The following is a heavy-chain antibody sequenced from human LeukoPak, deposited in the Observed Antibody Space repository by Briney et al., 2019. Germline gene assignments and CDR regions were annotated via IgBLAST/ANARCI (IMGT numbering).Heavy chain of an antibody. CDR1: GFTSSSYV. Sequence: GGSLRLSCAASGFTSSSYVMSWVRQAPGKGLEWVSTISGSGGSTHYADSVEGRFIISRDSSKNTLYLQMNSLRVEDTAIYFCAKGRRSTSSDAFDIWGHGTMVTVSS. J-gene: IGHJ3*02. D-gene: IGHD6-6*01. V-gene: IGHV3-23*01. CDR3: AKGRRSTSSDAFDI. CDR2: ISGSGGST.